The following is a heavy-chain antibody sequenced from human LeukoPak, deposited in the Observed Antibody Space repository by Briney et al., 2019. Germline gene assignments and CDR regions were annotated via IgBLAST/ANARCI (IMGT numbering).Heavy chain of an antibody. CDR1: GFTLGSYA. CDR2: IGGNGYNT. Sequence: PGESLRLSCAGSGFTLGSYAMSWVRQAPGKGLEWVSAIGGNGYNTYYADSVKGRFTISSESSGNTLYLQMHNLRAEDTAVYYCAKGVRLWFAFYFDYWGQGTLVTVSS. D-gene: IGHD3-10*01. J-gene: IGHJ4*02. V-gene: IGHV3-23*01. CDR3: AKGVRLWFAFYFDY.